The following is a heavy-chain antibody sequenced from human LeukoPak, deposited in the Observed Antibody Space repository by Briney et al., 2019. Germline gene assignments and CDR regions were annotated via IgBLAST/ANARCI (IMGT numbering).Heavy chain of an antibody. Sequence: GASVKVSCKTSGYTFTSCSISWVRQAPGQGLEWMGWISPYRGNTNYVEKFQGRVTMTTDTSTSTAYMELRSLRSDDTAVYYCARDLDGSGSYYTDYWGQGTLVTVSS. CDR3: ARDLDGSGSYYTDY. J-gene: IGHJ4*02. CDR2: ISPYRGNT. V-gene: IGHV1-18*01. CDR1: GYTFTSCS. D-gene: IGHD3-10*01.